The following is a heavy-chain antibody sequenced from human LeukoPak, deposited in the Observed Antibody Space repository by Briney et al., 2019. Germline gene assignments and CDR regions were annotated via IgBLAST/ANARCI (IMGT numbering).Heavy chain of an antibody. CDR1: GYTFTGAY. CDR2: INSYSGGT. Sequence: ASVKVSCKASGYTFTGAYIHWVRQAPGQGPEWMGWINSYSGGTNYAQKFQGRVTLTRDTSLGTAYMELSRLRSDDTAVYYWARQGEAASFDYWGQGTLVTVSS. V-gene: IGHV1-2*02. CDR3: ARQGEAASFDY. D-gene: IGHD6-13*01. J-gene: IGHJ4*02.